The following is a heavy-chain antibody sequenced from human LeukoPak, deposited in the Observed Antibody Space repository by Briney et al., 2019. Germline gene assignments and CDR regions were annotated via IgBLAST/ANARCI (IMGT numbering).Heavy chain of an antibody. CDR3: ARGSSAGRGGWFDP. CDR1: GGSFSGYY. D-gene: IGHD6-6*01. J-gene: IGHJ5*02. Sequence: SETLSLTCAVYGGSFSGYYWSWIRQPPGKGLEWIGEINHSGSTNYNPSLKSRVTMSVDTSKNQFSLQLNSVTPEDTAVYYCARGSSAGRGGWFDPWGQGTLVTVSS. V-gene: IGHV4-34*01. CDR2: INHSGST.